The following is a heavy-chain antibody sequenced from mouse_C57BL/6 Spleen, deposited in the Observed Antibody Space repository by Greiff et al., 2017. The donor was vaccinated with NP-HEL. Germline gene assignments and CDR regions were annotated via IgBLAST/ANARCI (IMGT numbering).Heavy chain of an antibody. Sequence: VQLQQPGAELVKPGASVKMSCKASGYTFTSYWITWLKQRPGQGLEWIGDIYPGSGSTNYNEKFKSKATLTVDTSSSNAYMQLSSLTSEDAAVYYCASYYGSSYDYWGKGTTLTVSS. V-gene: IGHV1-55*01. CDR1: GYTFTSYW. J-gene: IGHJ2*01. CDR2: IYPGSGST. CDR3: ASYYGSSYDY. D-gene: IGHD1-1*01.